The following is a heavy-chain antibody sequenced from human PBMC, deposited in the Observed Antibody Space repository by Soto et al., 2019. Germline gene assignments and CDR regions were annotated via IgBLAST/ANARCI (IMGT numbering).Heavy chain of an antibody. CDR2: ISYDGSNK. Sequence: GGSLRLSCAASGFTFSSYAMHWVRQAPGKGLEWVAVISYDGSNKYYADSVKGRFTISRDNSKNTLYLQMNSLRAEDTAVYYCARDLNVVGGSYFDYWGQGTLVTVSS. J-gene: IGHJ4*02. CDR1: GFTFSSYA. D-gene: IGHD1-26*01. CDR3: ARDLNVVGGSYFDY. V-gene: IGHV3-30*04.